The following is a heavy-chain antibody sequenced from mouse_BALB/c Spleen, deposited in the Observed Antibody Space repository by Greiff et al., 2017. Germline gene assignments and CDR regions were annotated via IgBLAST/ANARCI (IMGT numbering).Heavy chain of an antibody. J-gene: IGHJ4*01. CDR3: ARSPYYGNPYAMDY. CDR1: GYSFTSYY. Sequence: VKLLESGPELVKPGASVKISCKASGYSFTSYYIHWVKQRPGQGLEWIGWIFPGSGNTKYNEKFKGKATLTADTSSSTAYMQLSSLTSEDSAVYFCARSPYYGNPYAMDYWGQGTSVTVSS. D-gene: IGHD2-10*01. CDR2: IFPGSGNT. V-gene: IGHV1-66*01.